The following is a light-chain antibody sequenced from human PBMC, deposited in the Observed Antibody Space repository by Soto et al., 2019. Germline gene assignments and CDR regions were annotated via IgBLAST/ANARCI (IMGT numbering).Light chain of an antibody. CDR1: RSLSSDY. CDR2: HAS. CDR3: QQYGSSIT. J-gene: IGKJ5*01. V-gene: IGKV3-20*01. Sequence: IVLMQSPDTLSLSPGERATLSCRASRSLSSDYLAWYQQKPGQAPRLLFYHASRRATGTPDRFSVSGSGTDFTLTISRLEPEDFAVYYCQQYGSSITFGQGTRLEI.